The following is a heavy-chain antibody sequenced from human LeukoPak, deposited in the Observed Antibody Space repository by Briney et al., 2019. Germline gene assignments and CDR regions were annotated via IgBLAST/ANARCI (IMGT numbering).Heavy chain of an antibody. CDR1: GGSLSTYY. V-gene: IGHV4-59*01. CDR3: ARSSGSPFYYYGMDV. CDR2: INYSGST. D-gene: IGHD3-10*01. Sequence: SETLSLTCTVSGGSLSTYYWSWIRQPPGKGLEWIGYINYSGSTNYNPSLKSRVSISVDTSKNQFSLRLSSVTAADTAVYYCARSSGSPFYYYGMDVWGQGTTVTVSS. J-gene: IGHJ6*02.